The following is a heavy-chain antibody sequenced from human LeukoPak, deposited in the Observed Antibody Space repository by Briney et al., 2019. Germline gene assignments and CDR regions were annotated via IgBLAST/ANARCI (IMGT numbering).Heavy chain of an antibody. D-gene: IGHD2-21*02. CDR3: ARELYCGGDCYSGYFQH. Sequence: SETLSLTCTVSGGSISSYYWRWIRQPPGKGLEWIGDIYYSGSTNYNPSLKSRVTISVDTYKNQFSLKLSSVTAADTAVYYCARELYCGGDCYSGYFQHWGQGTLVTVSS. J-gene: IGHJ1*01. V-gene: IGHV4-59*12. CDR2: IYYSGST. CDR1: GGSISSYY.